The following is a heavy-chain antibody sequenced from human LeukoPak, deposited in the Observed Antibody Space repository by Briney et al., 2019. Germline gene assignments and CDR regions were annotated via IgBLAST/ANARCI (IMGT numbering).Heavy chain of an antibody. CDR1: GYTFTSYG. Sequence: VASVKVSCKASGYTFTSYGISWVRQAPGQGLEWMGWISAYNGNTNYAQKLQGRVTMTTDTSTSTAYMELRSLRSDDTAVYYCARGWAAAGTSGDYYMDVWGKGTTVTISS. V-gene: IGHV1-18*01. CDR3: ARGWAAAGTSGDYYMDV. D-gene: IGHD6-13*01. J-gene: IGHJ6*03. CDR2: ISAYNGNT.